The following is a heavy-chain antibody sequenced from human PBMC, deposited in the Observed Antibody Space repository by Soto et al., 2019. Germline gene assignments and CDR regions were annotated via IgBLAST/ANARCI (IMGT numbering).Heavy chain of an antibody. Sequence: QVQLQQWGAGLLKPSETLSLTCTVYGGSFSDYYWSWIRQPPGKGLEWIGEITHSGSTNYNSSLKSRVSISLDTSKNQFSLKLSSATAADTAVYYCAGQLFYYGSGRYYYGLDVWGQGTTVTVSS. CDR1: GGSFSDYY. CDR2: ITHSGST. D-gene: IGHD3-10*01. CDR3: AGQLFYYGSGRYYYGLDV. V-gene: IGHV4-34*02. J-gene: IGHJ6*02.